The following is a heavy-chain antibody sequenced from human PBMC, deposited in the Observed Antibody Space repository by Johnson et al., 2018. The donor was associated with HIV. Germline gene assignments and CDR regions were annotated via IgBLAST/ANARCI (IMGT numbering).Heavy chain of an antibody. D-gene: IGHD2-15*01. CDR3: ARDAITGSKIVAFDL. Sequence: VQLVESGGGLVQRGGSLTLSCAASGFTFSSHTMHCVRQAPGRGLECLSGFNGNGATTYYANSVRDRFTISRDNSKNILYVQLDDLRPDVTAVYNCARDAITGSKIVAFDLWSQGTVGTVSS. V-gene: IGHV3-64*01. J-gene: IGHJ3*01. CDR1: GFTFSSHT. CDR2: FNGNGATT.